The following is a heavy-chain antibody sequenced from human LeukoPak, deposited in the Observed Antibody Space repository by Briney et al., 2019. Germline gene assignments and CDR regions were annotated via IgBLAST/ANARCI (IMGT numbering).Heavy chain of an antibody. J-gene: IGHJ4*02. D-gene: IGHD1-1*01. V-gene: IGHV4-59*08. CDR3: ARDSSTTGTMSFDY. CDR2: IYYSGST. CDR1: GGSISSYY. Sequence: PSETLSLTCAVSGGSISSYYWSWIRQPPGKGLEWIGYIYYSGSTNYNPSLKSRVTISVDTSKNQFSLKLSSVTAADTAVYYCARDSSTTGTMSFDYWGQGTLVTVSS.